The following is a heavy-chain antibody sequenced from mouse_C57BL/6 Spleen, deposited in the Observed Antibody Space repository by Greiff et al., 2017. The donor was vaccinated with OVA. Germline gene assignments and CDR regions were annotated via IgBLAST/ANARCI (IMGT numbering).Heavy chain of an antibody. V-gene: IGHV1-69*01. Sequence: QVQLQQPGAELVMPGASVKLSCKASGYTFTSYWMPWVKQRPGPGLEWIGEIDPSDSYTNYNQKFKGKSTVTVDKSYSTAYMQLSSLTSEDSAVYYCARMGLGNYGRAMDYWGQGTSVTVSS. CDR3: ARMGLGNYGRAMDY. CDR2: IDPSDSYT. J-gene: IGHJ4*01. CDR1: GYTFTSYW. D-gene: IGHD2-1*01.